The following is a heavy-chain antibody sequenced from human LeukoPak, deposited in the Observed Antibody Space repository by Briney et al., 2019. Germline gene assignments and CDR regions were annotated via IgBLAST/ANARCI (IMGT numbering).Heavy chain of an antibody. CDR1: GFTFSSYA. Sequence: GGSLRLSCAASGFTFSSYAMSWVRQAPGKGLEWVSAISGSGGSTYYADSVKGRFTISRDNSKNTLYLQMNSLRAEDTAVYYCAEPEYYDFWSGTGYYFDYWGQGTLVTVSS. J-gene: IGHJ4*02. D-gene: IGHD3-3*01. CDR3: AEPEYYDFWSGTGYYFDY. CDR2: ISGSGGST. V-gene: IGHV3-23*01.